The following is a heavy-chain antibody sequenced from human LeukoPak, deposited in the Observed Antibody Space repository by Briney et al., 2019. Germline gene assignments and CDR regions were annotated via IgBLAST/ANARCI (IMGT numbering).Heavy chain of an antibody. Sequence: PGGSLRLSCAASGFTFSDYWMHWVRQAPGKGLVWVSRINTHGSSAEYADSVKGRFTISRDNAKNTLYLQMNSLRVDDTAVYYCASGYNYLKIDHWGQGTPVTASS. CDR2: INTHGSSA. V-gene: IGHV3-74*03. CDR3: ASGYNYLKIDH. CDR1: GFTFSDYW. D-gene: IGHD3-22*01. J-gene: IGHJ4*02.